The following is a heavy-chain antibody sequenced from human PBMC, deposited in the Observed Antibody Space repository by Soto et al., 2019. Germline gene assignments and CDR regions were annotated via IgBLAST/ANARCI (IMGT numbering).Heavy chain of an antibody. Sequence: QITLKESGPTLVKPTQTLTLTRTFSGFSLSTSGVGVGWIRQPPGTALEWLALIYWDDDKRYSPSLKSSLTSATDTSKSQVVFTITSMDAVDTATYYCALRRGYCSGGSCYSNWFDPWGQGTLVTVFS. D-gene: IGHD2-15*01. J-gene: IGHJ5*02. V-gene: IGHV2-5*02. CDR3: ALRRGYCSGGSCYSNWFDP. CDR1: GFSLSTSGVG. CDR2: IYWDDDK.